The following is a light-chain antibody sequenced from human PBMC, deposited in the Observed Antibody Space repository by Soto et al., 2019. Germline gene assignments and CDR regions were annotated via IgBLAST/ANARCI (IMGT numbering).Light chain of an antibody. Sequence: EIVLTRAPGTLSLSPGEGATISCRSSRSVSSDDLAWYQSKPGQAPRLLIHGASNRATGIPDRFSGSGSGTDFTLTIVRLEPEDFAVYYCQQYLITPWTFAQGT. CDR3: QQYLITPWT. J-gene: IGKJ1*01. CDR1: RSVSSDD. V-gene: IGKV3-20*01. CDR2: GAS.